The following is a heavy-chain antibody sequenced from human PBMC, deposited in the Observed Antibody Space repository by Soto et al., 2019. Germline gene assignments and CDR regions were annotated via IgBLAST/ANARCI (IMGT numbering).Heavy chain of an antibody. CDR3: ASLYYYSLTQYFDY. CDR2: ISFDEVRK. V-gene: IGHV3-30*04. J-gene: IGHJ4*02. D-gene: IGHD3-16*01. CDR1: GFAFSNYA. Sequence: PVGSLRLSCAASGFAFSNYAMHWVRQAPGKGLEWVAAISFDEVRKGYSDSVKGRFTISRDNSKNMLFLQMNTLRSEDTAVYYCASLYYYSLTQYFDYWGQGTLVTVSS.